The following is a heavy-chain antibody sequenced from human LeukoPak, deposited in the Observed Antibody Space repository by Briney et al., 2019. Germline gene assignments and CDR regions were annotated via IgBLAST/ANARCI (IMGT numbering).Heavy chain of an antibody. CDR3: ARAGDYYYMDV. J-gene: IGHJ6*03. CDR1: GGSISSYY. Sequence: ASETLSLTCTVSGGSISSYYWSWIRQPPGKGLEWIGYIYYSGSTNYNPSLKSRVTISVDTSKNQFSLKLSSVTAADTAAYYCARAGDYYYMDVWGKGTTVTVSS. CDR2: IYYSGST. D-gene: IGHD3-10*01. V-gene: IGHV4-59*01.